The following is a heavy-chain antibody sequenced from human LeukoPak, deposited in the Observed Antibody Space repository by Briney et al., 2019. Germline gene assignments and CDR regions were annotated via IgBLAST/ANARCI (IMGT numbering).Heavy chain of an antibody. CDR2: ISDTGNT. Sequence: GGSLRLSCAASGFTLSSYAMSWVRQAPGKGLEWVSAISDTGNTYHADSVKGRFTISRDSSKNTLFPQMNRLRPEDAAVYYCAKAPVTTCRGAFCYPFDYWGLGTLVTVSS. CDR3: AKAPVTTCRGAFCYPFDY. D-gene: IGHD2-15*01. CDR1: GFTLSSYA. J-gene: IGHJ4*02. V-gene: IGHV3-23*01.